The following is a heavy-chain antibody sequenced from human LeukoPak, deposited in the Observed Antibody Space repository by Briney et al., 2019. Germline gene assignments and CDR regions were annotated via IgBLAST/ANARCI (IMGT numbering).Heavy chain of an antibody. D-gene: IGHD1-7*01. Sequence: GGSLRLSCAASGMVFSDYWLHWVRQIPGGGLVWVSRIDNGGRSTTYADSVKGRFTISRDNAKNSLYLQMNSLRAKDTAVYYCARVLELPWFDPWGQGTLVTVSS. CDR2: IDNGGRST. V-gene: IGHV3-74*01. CDR3: ARVLELPWFDP. CDR1: GMVFSDYW. J-gene: IGHJ5*02.